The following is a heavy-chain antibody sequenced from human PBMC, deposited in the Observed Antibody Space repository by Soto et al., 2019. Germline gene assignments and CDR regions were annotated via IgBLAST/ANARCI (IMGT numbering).Heavy chain of an antibody. V-gene: IGHV3-30*18. CDR1: GFTFSIYG. Sequence: QVQLVESGGGVVQPGRSLRLSCAASGFTFSIYGMNWVRQAPGKGLEWVAVISYDGSNKYYGDSVKGRFTISRDNSKNSLHLQTNSLRAEDTAVYYCAKFGIADVFDIWGQGTMVTVSS. CDR2: ISYDGSNK. J-gene: IGHJ3*02. CDR3: AKFGIADVFDI. D-gene: IGHD6-13*01.